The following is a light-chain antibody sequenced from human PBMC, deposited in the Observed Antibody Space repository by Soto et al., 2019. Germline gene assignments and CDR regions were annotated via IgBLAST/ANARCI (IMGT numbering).Light chain of an antibody. V-gene: IGLV2-14*03. J-gene: IGLJ2*01. Sequence: QSALTQPASVSGSPGQSITISCIGTSSDVGGYNFVSWYQQHPGQAPKLIIYDVNNRPSGVSNRFSGSKSGNTASLTISGIQAEDEADYYCSSYTSSSTLIFGGGTQLTVL. CDR2: DVN. CDR1: SSDVGGYNF. CDR3: SSYTSSSTLI.